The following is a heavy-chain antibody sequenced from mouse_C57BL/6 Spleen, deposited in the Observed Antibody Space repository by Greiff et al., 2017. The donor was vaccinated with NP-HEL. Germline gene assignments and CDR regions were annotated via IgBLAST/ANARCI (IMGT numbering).Heavy chain of an antibody. J-gene: IGHJ2*01. V-gene: IGHV7-3*01. CDR2: IRNKANGYTT. D-gene: IGHD1-1*01. CDR1: GFTFTDYY. CDR3: ARSYGSSSYYFDY. Sequence: EVHLVESGGGLVQPGGSLSLSCAASGFTFTDYYMSWVRQPPGKALEWLGFIRNKANGYTTEYSASVKGRFTISRDNSQSILYLQMNALRAEDSATYYCARSYGSSSYYFDYWGQGTTLTVSS.